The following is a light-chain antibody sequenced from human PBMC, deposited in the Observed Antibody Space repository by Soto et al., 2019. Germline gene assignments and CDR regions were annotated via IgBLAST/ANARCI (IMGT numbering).Light chain of an antibody. V-gene: IGLV4-69*01. J-gene: IGLJ2*01. CDR2: LNSDGSH. CDR3: QTLGTGIHVV. CDR1: NGHSSYA. Sequence: QSVLTQSPSASASLGASVKLTCTLSNGHSSYAIAWHQQQPEKGPRYLMKLNSDGSHSTGDGIPDRFSGSSSGAERYLTISSLQSEDEADYYCQTLGTGIHVVFGGGTKLTVL.